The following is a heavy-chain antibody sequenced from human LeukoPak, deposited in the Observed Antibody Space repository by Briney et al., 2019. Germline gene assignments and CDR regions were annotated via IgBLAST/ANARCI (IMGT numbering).Heavy chain of an antibody. V-gene: IGHV4-4*07. CDR3: AREVPSGSYGFDY. CDR1: GGSFSGYY. Sequence: SETLSLTCAVYGGSFSGYYWSWIRQPAGKGLEWIGRIYTSGSTNYNPSLKSRVTMSVDTSKNQFSLKLSSVTAADTAVYYCAREVPSGSYGFDYWGQGTLVTVSS. D-gene: IGHD1-26*01. J-gene: IGHJ4*02. CDR2: IYTSGST.